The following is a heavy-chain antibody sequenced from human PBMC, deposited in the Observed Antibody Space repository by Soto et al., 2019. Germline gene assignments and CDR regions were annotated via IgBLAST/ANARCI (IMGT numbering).Heavy chain of an antibody. V-gene: IGHV5-10-1*01. J-gene: IGHJ6*02. CDR3: ARRRVSTEDYYYGMDV. CDR2: IDPSDSYT. Sequence: GESLKISCKGSGYSFTSYWISWVRQMPGKGLEWMGRIDPSDSYTNYSPSFQGHVTISADKSISTAYLQWSSLKASDTAMYYCARRRVSTEDYYYGMDVWGRGTTVTVSS. CDR1: GYSFTSYW. D-gene: IGHD1-1*01.